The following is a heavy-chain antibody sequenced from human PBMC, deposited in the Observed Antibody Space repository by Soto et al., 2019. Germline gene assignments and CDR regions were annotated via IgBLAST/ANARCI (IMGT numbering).Heavy chain of an antibody. Sequence: QVHLVESGGGVVQPGTSLRLSCAASGFSFSDYGMHWVRQAPGKGLEWLTIIWFDASHEYYGDSVKGRFTISRDNSNNTLYLQLNSLTADDTAVYFCARDQGRATADGPLGNGLDVWGQGTAVTVSS. CDR1: GFSFSDYG. D-gene: IGHD6-13*01. CDR3: ARDQGRATADGPLGNGLDV. CDR2: IWFDASHE. V-gene: IGHV3-33*01. J-gene: IGHJ6*02.